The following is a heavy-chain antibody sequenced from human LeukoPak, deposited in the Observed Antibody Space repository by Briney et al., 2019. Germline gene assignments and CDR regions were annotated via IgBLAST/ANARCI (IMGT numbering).Heavy chain of an antibody. V-gene: IGHV1-2*02. CDR1: GYTFTSYG. J-gene: IGHJ4*02. CDR3: ARLGGNFPYFDY. D-gene: IGHD4-23*01. Sequence: ASVKVSCKASGYTFTSYGISWVRQAPGQGLEWMGWISAYSGGTNYAQKFQGRVTMTRDTSISTAYMELSRLRSDDTAVYYCARLGGNFPYFDYWGQGTLVTVSS. CDR2: ISAYSGGT.